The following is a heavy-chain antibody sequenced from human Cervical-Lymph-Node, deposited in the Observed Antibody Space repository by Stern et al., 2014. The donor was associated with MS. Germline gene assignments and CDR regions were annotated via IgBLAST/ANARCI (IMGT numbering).Heavy chain of an antibody. D-gene: IGHD4-17*01. CDR1: GDSVTAISTYY. CDR2: MYYSGST. Sequence: QVKLQESGPGLVKPSETLSLTCTVSGDSVTAISTYYWSWVRQPPGKGLEWIGYMYYSGSTNSNPSLKSRVTISIGTSRNQFSLKLSSVTAADTAVYYCARGGYYGDYDIWGQGIPVTVSS. V-gene: IGHV4-61*01. CDR3: ARGGYYGDYDI. J-gene: IGHJ4*02.